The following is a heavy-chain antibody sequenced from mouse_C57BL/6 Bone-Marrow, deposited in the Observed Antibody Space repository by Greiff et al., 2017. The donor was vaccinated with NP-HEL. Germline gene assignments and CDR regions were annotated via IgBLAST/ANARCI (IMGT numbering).Heavy chain of an antibody. Sequence: EVQLVESGGGLVKPGGSLKLSCAASGFTFSSYAMSWVRQTPEKRLEWVATISDGGSYTYYPDNVKGRFTISRDNAKNNLYLQMSHLKSEDTAMYYCSYYYGSKNYYAMDYWGQGTSVTVSS. CDR2: ISDGGSYT. D-gene: IGHD1-1*01. CDR1: GFTFSSYA. V-gene: IGHV5-4*01. CDR3: SYYYGSKNYYAMDY. J-gene: IGHJ4*01.